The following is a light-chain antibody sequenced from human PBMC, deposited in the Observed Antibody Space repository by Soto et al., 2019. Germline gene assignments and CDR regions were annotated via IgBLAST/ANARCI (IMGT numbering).Light chain of an antibody. Sequence: ENVLTQSPGTLSLSPGERATLSCRASQSVSDSYLAWYQQKPGQTPRLLIYATSGRATGIPHRFSGSGSGTDFTLTISRVEPEDFAVYYCQQYVTSPPMYTFGQGTKLEIK. CDR2: ATS. CDR3: QQYVTSPPMYT. J-gene: IGKJ2*01. V-gene: IGKV3-20*01. CDR1: QSVSDSY.